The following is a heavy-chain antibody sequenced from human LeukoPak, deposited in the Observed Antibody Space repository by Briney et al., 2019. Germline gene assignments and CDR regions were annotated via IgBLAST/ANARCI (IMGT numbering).Heavy chain of an antibody. CDR1: GGSISSSSYY. Sequence: SETLSLTCTVSGGSISSSSYYWGWIRQPPGKGLEWIGSIYYSGSTYYNPSLKSRVTISVDTSKNQFSLKLSSVTAADTAVYYCARDLHYYGSGSYSDYWGQGTLVTVSS. J-gene: IGHJ4*02. D-gene: IGHD3-10*01. V-gene: IGHV4-39*07. CDR2: IYYSGST. CDR3: ARDLHYYGSGSYSDY.